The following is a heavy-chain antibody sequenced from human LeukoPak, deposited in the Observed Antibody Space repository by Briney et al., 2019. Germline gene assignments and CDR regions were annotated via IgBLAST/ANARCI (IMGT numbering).Heavy chain of an antibody. J-gene: IGHJ3*01. CDR2: IVPILGIA. V-gene: IGHV1-69*04. Sequence: ASVKVSCKASGGTFNNYAISWVRQAPGKGLEWMGRIVPILGIANYAQEFQGRLIITADKATSSAYMELSSLRSEDTAVYYCARDQGDNSYGYYAIWYAFDVWGQGTMVTVSS. CDR1: GGTFNNYA. CDR3: ARDQGDNSYGYYAIWYAFDV. D-gene: IGHD5-18*01.